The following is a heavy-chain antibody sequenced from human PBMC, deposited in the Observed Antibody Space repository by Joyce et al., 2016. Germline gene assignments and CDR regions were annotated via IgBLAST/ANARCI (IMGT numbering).Heavy chain of an antibody. V-gene: IGHV3-15*01. J-gene: IGHJ3*01. CDR1: GFSFRNAW. D-gene: IGHD2-2*01. Sequence: EVQLVESGGGLVKPGGSLRLSCAASGFSFRNAWVTWVRQEQGKGLAWVGRVKSKSQGGTTDYAAPVKGRFTISRDDSRDTAYLQMNSLKSEDTGVYFCVTGLCIGTACHWDDAFDVWGQGTMVTVSS. CDR3: VTGLCIGTACHWDDAFDV. CDR2: VKSKSQGGTT.